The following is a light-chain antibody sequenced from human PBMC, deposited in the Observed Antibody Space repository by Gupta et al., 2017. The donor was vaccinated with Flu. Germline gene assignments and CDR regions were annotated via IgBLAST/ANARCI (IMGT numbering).Light chain of an antibody. V-gene: IGKV2-30*01. CDR3: MQGEHWPWA. Sequence: ATLGTPACITSRSSQSLGYNDGSTVLDWFQQRPGHAPRRLIYLASNRDSGVPDRFSGSGSGTDFTLKISRVEAEDVGVYFCMQGEHWPWAFGQGTKVEIK. J-gene: IGKJ1*01. CDR1: QSLGYNDGSTV. CDR2: LAS.